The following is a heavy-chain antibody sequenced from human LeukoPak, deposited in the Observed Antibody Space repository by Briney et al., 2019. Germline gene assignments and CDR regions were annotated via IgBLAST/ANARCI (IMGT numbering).Heavy chain of an antibody. CDR3: ARGSDPYDSSGYYWYYFDY. CDR1: GGSISSSSYY. D-gene: IGHD3-22*01. J-gene: IGHJ4*02. CDR2: IYYSGST. Sequence: PSETLPLTCTVSGGSISSSSYYWGWIRQPPGKGLEWIGSIYYSGSTYYNPSLKSRVTISVDTSKNQFSLKLSSVTAADTAVYYCARGSDPYDSSGYYWYYFDYWGQGTLVTVSS. V-gene: IGHV4-39*07.